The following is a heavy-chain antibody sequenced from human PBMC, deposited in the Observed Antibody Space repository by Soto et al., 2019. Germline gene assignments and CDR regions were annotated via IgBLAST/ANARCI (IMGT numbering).Heavy chain of an antibody. J-gene: IGHJ4*02. CDR2: ISYDGNNQ. CDR1: GFAFNSYP. CDR3: ARDLSHSYGSGRLDY. V-gene: IGHV3-30-3*01. D-gene: IGHD3-10*01. Sequence: QVQLVESGGGVVQPGRSLRLSCAASGFAFNSYPLHWVRQAPGKGLEWMAVISYDGNNQYYVDSVKGRFTISRDNYRNTLYLQMHSLRSDDTATYYCARDLSHSYGSGRLDYWGQGTRVTVSS.